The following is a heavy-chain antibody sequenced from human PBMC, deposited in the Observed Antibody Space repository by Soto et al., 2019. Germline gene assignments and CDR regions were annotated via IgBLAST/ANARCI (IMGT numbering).Heavy chain of an antibody. CDR2: ISSSSSYI. CDR3: ARDRVYDFWCGTTYYGMVV. J-gene: IGHJ6*02. V-gene: IGHV3-21*01. D-gene: IGHD3-3*01. CDR1: GFTFSSYS. Sequence: EVQLVESGGGLVKPGGSLRLSCAASGFTFSSYSMNWVRQAPGKGLEWVSSISSSSSYIYYADSVKGRFTISRDNAKNPLYLQMNSLRAEDTAVYYCARDRVYDFWCGTTYYGMVVWGQGTTVTVSS.